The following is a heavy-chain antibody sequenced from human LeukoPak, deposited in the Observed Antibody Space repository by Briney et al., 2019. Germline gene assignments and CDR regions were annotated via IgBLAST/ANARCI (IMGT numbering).Heavy chain of an antibody. V-gene: IGHV1-2*02. D-gene: IGHD1-20*01. Sequence: ASVKVSCKASGYTFTGYYMHWVRQAPGQGLEWMGWINPNSGGTKYAQNFQGRVTMTRDTSISTAYMELSSLISDDTAVYYCARGEMGDITGAFDPWGQGTLVTVSS. CDR2: INPNSGGT. CDR3: ARGEMGDITGAFDP. J-gene: IGHJ5*02. CDR1: GYTFTGYY.